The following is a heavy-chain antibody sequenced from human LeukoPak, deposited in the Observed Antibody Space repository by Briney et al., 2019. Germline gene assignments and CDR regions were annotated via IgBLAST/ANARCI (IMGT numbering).Heavy chain of an antibody. CDR3: ARGGYGAHMG. CDR2: INSDGTIR. J-gene: IGHJ4*02. Sequence: GGSLRLSCAASGFTFSSFWMHWVRQVPGKGLVWVSGINSDGTIRSYAGSVKGRFSISRDNAKTTVYLQMNSLRVEDTAVYYCARGGYGAHMGWGQGTLVTVSS. D-gene: IGHD4/OR15-4a*01. CDR1: GFTFSSFW. V-gene: IGHV3-74*01.